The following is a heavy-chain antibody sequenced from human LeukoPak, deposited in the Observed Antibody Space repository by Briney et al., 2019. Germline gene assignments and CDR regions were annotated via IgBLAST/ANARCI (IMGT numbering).Heavy chain of an antibody. J-gene: IGHJ5*02. CDR3: GATTGNWFDP. CDR1: GYTFTRYY. D-gene: IGHD5-24*01. Sequence: ASVKVSCKASGYTFTRYYMHWVRQPPAQGLEWMGIINPSGENTSYAQKLQGRHTNTRDTSTSTVYMELGSLRSEDTAVYYCGATTGNWFDPWGQGTRVTVSS. V-gene: IGHV1-46*01. CDR2: INPSGENT.